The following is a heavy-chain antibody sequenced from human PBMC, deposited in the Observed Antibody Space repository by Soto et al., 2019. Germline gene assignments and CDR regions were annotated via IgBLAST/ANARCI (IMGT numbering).Heavy chain of an antibody. D-gene: IGHD3-3*01. CDR2: IFHTGVT. CDR1: GGSISNFY. CDR3: AQSTHVRSATFDP. V-gene: IGHV4-59*08. Sequence: SETLSLTCTVSGGSISNFYWNWIRQPPGKGLEWIGHIFHTGVTNYNPSLKSRVTISVDTSKNQFSLKLNSATAADTAVYYCAQSTHVRSATFDPWGQGTLVTVSS. J-gene: IGHJ5*02.